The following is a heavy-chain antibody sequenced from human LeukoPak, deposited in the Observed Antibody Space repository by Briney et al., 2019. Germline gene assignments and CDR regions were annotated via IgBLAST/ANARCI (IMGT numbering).Heavy chain of an antibody. D-gene: IGHD2-8*02. V-gene: IGHV4-34*01. CDR3: ARVPLYWQDPFDF. Sequence: SQTLSLTCGVYGGSFSGYYWSWIRQPPGKGLEWVGEVSQTGSGRTNSNPSLKGRVPISVATSKTQFALELTSVTAADTAMYYCARVPLYWQDPFDFWGQGTLVTVSS. CDR2: VSQTGSGRT. CDR1: GGSFSGYY. J-gene: IGHJ4*02.